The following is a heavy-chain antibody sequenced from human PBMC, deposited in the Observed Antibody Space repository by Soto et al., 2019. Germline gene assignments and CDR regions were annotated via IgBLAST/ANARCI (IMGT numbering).Heavy chain of an antibody. V-gene: IGHV3-33*01. Sequence: SLRLSSAAAEVTFISYGMHRVLQAQGKGLEWVAVIWYDGSNKYYADSVKGRFTISRDNSKNTLYLQMNSLRAEDTAVYYCARDVGVSSPDCSGGSCYAYFDYWGQGTLVTVSS. D-gene: IGHD2-15*01. CDR1: EVTFISYG. CDR3: ARDVGVSSPDCSGGSCYAYFDY. CDR2: IWYDGSNK. J-gene: IGHJ4*02.